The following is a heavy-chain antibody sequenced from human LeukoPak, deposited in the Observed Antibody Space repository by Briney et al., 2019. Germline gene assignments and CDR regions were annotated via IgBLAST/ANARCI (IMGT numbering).Heavy chain of an antibody. D-gene: IGHD5-12*01. CDR2: ISGSGSTI. CDR3: ARVSSGYDGLDV. CDR1: AFAFSNYE. V-gene: IGHV3-48*03. J-gene: IGHJ6*04. Sequence: PGGSLRLSCAASAFAFSNYEMNWVRQAPGRGLEWVSYISGSGSTIYYADSVKGRFTISRDNAKNSLYLQMISLRAEDTAVYYCARVSSGYDGLDVWGKGTTVTVSS.